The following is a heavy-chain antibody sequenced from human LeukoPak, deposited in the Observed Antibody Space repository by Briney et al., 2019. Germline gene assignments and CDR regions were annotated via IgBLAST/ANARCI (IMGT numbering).Heavy chain of an antibody. CDR3: ARAYSSSWYFNWFDP. CDR1: GASISSYY. J-gene: IGHJ5*02. CDR2: IYYSGST. D-gene: IGHD6-13*01. V-gene: IGHV4-59*04. Sequence: SETLSLTCTVSGASISSYYWSWIRQPPGKGLEWIGYIYYSGSTYYNASLESRVTISVDTSKNQFSLKLSSVTAADTAVYYCARAYSSSWYFNWFDPWGQGTLVTVSS.